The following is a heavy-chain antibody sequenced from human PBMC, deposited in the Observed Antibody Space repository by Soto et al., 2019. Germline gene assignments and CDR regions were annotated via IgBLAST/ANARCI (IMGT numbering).Heavy chain of an antibody. Sequence: QVQLQESGPRLAKPSESLSLTCSVSGASLTRGVYYWSWLRQPPGRQLEWIGSIYYRGTTNYTPCRTGRVTISEDTSRNQVSVTVKSVTAADTAVYFCARANCVRCPFDLWGQGTLVTVSS. CDR2: IYYRGTT. J-gene: IGHJ4*02. CDR1: GASLTRGVYY. V-gene: IGHV4-61*08. D-gene: IGHD2-21*01. CDR3: ARANCVRCPFDL.